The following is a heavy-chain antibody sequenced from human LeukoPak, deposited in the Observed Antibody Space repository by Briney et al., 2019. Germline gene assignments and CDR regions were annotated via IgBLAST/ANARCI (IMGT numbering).Heavy chain of an antibody. Sequence: SVKVSCKASGGTFSSYAISWVRQAPGQGLEWMGRIIPIFGTANYAQKFQGRVTITTDESTTTAYMELSSLRSEDTAVYYCARDRQAEGDFDYWGQGTLVTVSS. J-gene: IGHJ4*02. CDR2: IIPIFGTA. CDR3: ARDRQAEGDFDY. V-gene: IGHV1-69*05. D-gene: IGHD3-16*01. CDR1: GGTFSSYA.